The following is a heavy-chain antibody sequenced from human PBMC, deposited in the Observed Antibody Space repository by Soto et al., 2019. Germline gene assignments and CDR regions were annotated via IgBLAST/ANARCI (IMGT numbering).Heavy chain of an antibody. Sequence: QVQLMQSGAEVKKPGASVKVSCKASGDTFTDYYIHCVRQAPGQGLEWMGIVNPSGGHTTYAQHFVGRVTMTRDTSTSTLYMELTSLTSADTAIYYCARGGHVVVVTAALDYWGQGTLVTVSS. D-gene: IGHD2-21*02. CDR3: ARGGHVVVVTAALDY. J-gene: IGHJ4*02. CDR2: VNPSGGHT. V-gene: IGHV1-46*01. CDR1: GDTFTDYY.